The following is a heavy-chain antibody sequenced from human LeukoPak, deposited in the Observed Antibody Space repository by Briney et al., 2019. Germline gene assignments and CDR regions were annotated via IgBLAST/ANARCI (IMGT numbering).Heavy chain of an antibody. CDR1: GYTFTSYG. CDR2: ISAYNGNT. Sequence: GPVKVSCKASGYTFTSYGISWVRQAPGQGLEWMGWISAYNGNTNYAQKLQGRVTMTTDTSTSTAYMELRSLRSDDTAVHYCARVKGRVFGVITTKERYFDYWGQGTLVTVSS. D-gene: IGHD3-3*01. CDR3: ARVKGRVFGVITTKERYFDY. V-gene: IGHV1-18*01. J-gene: IGHJ4*02.